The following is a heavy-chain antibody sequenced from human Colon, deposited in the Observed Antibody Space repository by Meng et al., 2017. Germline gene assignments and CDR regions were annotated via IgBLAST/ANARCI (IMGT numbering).Heavy chain of an antibody. J-gene: IGHJ4*02. CDR2: INPISDDT. V-gene: IGHV1-2*06. D-gene: IGHD3-10*01. CDR3: AKDQTPGSYLSAY. CDR1: GYTFGAHS. Sequence: QIHLIQSGAEVKKPGASVKLSCQTSGYTFGAHSMHWVRQAPGQGLEWVGRINPISDDTKYAQKFQGRVTMTRDTSISTAYLEVRSLTSDDTAVYYCAKDQTPGSYLSAYWGQGTLVTVSS.